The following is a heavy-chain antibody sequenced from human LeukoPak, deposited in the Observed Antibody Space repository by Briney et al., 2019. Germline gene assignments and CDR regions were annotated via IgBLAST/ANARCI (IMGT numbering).Heavy chain of an antibody. D-gene: IGHD4-17*01. CDR1: GYTFTSYD. CDR2: MNPNSGNT. V-gene: IGHV1-8*01. J-gene: IGHJ4*02. Sequence: ASVKVSCKASGYTFTSYDINWVRQATGQGLEWMGWMNPNSGNTGYAQKFQGRVTMTRNTSISTAYMELSRLRSDDTAVYYCARDPNGDVPFDYWGQGTLVTVSS. CDR3: ARDPNGDVPFDY.